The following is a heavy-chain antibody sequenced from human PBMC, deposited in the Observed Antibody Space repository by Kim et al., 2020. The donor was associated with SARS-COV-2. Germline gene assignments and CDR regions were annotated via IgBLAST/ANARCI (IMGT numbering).Heavy chain of an antibody. D-gene: IGHD2-8*01. CDR3: ARDQVMGGYGMDV. J-gene: IGHJ6*02. CDR1: GFTFSSYS. CDR2: ISSSSSYI. Sequence: GGSLRLSCAASGFTFSSYSMNWVRQAPGKGLEWVSSISSSSSYIYYADSVKGRFTISRDNAKNSLYLQMNSLRAEDTAVYYCARDQVMGGYGMDVWGQGTTVTVSS. V-gene: IGHV3-21*01.